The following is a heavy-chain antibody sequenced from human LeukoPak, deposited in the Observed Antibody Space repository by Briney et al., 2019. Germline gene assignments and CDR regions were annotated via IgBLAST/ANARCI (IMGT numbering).Heavy chain of an antibody. CDR1: GYTFTSYD. J-gene: IGHJ3*02. V-gene: IGHV1-8*01. D-gene: IGHD3-22*01. CDR3: ARGAYYYDSSGYDAFDI. CDR2: MNPNSGNT. Sequence: ASVKVSCKASGYTFTSYDINWVRQAPGQGLEWMGWMNPNSGNTGYAQKFQGRVTMTRNTSISTAYMELSSLRSEDTAVYYCARGAYYYDSSGYDAFDIWGQGTMVTVSS.